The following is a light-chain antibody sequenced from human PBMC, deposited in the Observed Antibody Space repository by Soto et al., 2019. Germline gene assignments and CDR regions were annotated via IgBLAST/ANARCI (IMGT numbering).Light chain of an antibody. CDR3: QQYYSTPIT. V-gene: IGKV4-1*01. CDR1: QSVLYSSNNKNY. CDR2: WAS. J-gene: IGKJ5*01. Sequence: DIVMTQSPDSLAVSLGERATINCKSSQSVLYSSNNKNYLAWYQQKPGQPPKLLIYWASTRESGVPDRFSGSGSGTDFTLTISSLQAEDVAVYYCQQYYSTPITFGQGTPLEIK.